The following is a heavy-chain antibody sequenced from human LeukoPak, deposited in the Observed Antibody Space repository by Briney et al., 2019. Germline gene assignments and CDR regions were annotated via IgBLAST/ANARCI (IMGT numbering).Heavy chain of an antibody. CDR3: ARDAVVVPQGDAFDL. V-gene: IGHV3-7*04. CDR2: IKYDGIEK. Sequence: GGSLRLSCAASGFTFSRYWMAWVRQVPGKRLEWVANIKYDGIEKYHVDSVKGRFTISRDNAKNSLFLQMNSLRAEDTAVYYCARDAVVVPQGDAFDLWGQGTMVTVSS. J-gene: IGHJ3*01. CDR1: GFTFSRYW. D-gene: IGHD2-2*01.